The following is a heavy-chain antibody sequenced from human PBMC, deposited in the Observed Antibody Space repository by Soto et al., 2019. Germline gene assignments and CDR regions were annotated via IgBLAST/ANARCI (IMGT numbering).Heavy chain of an antibody. V-gene: IGHV5-10-1*01. J-gene: IGHJ5*02. CDR2: IDASDSYT. CDR3: ARHFGGLSASFDP. CDR1: GYSFTSYW. Sequence: SGESLKISCKGFGYSFTSYWIYWVRQMPGKGLEWMGRIDASDSYTNYSPSFQGHVTISVDKSVSTAYLQWSSLKASDTAMYYCARHFGGLSASFDPWGQGTLVTVSS. D-gene: IGHD3-10*01.